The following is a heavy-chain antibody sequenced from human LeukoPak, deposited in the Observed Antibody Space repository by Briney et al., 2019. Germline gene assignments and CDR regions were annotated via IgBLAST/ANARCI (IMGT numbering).Heavy chain of an antibody. CDR2: ISNDGNTK. CDR1: GFTFNNYA. Sequence: GRSLRLSCAASGFTFNNYAMHWVRQAPGKGLEWVGFISNDGNTKYFADSVKGRFTMSRDNSKNTLYLQMSSLGVADTAVYYCARDVHYTSSKPGWPFDIWGQGTVVSVFS. V-gene: IGHV3-30*15. CDR3: ARDVHYTSSKPGWPFDI. D-gene: IGHD2-15*01. J-gene: IGHJ3*02.